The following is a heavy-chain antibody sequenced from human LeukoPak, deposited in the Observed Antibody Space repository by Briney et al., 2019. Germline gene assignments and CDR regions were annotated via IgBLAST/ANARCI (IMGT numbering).Heavy chain of an antibody. CDR3: ARRHGCSSTSFPADY. CDR2: IYPGDSDT. D-gene: IGHD2-2*01. J-gene: IGHJ4*02. CDR1: GYSFTTYW. V-gene: IGHV5-51*01. Sequence: GESLKISCRGSGYSFTTYWIGWVRQMPGKVLEWMGIIYPGDSDTRYNPFFQGQVTMSADTSINTAYLQWSSLKASDHAMYYCARRHGCSSTSFPADYWGERTLVTVSP.